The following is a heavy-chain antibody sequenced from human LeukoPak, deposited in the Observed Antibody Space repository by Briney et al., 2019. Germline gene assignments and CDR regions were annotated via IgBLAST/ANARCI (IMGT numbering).Heavy chain of an antibody. CDR1: GFTFSSYA. V-gene: IGHV3-30*04. J-gene: IGHJ3*02. CDR3: ASSWDAFDI. Sequence: GRSLRLSCAASGFTFSSYAMHWVRQAPGKGLEWVAVISNDGSNKYYADSVKGRFTISRDNSKNTLYLQMNSLRAEDTAVYYCASSWDAFDIWGQGTMVTVSS. CDR2: ISNDGSNK.